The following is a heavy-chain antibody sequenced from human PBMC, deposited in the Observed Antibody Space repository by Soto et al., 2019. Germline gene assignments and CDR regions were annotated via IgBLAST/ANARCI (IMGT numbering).Heavy chain of an antibody. V-gene: IGHV3-30*04. J-gene: IGHJ6*02. CDR1: GFTFDTYA. CDR3: ASDHLYCTDVNCLRGYYCMDV. Sequence: PGGSLRLSCEASGFTFDTYAFHWVRQAPGKGLEWVAVISFDGRNTYYADSAKGRFTFSRDNSKNTVYLQLNSLRPEDTAVYFCASDHLYCTDVNCLRGYYCMDVWGQGTTVTVSS. D-gene: IGHD1-26*01. CDR2: ISFDGRNT.